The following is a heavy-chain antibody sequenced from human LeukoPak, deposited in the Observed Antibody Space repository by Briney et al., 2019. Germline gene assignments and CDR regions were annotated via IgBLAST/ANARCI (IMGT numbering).Heavy chain of an antibody. V-gene: IGHV3-48*04. CDR2: ISSSSSSI. J-gene: IGHJ3*02. CDR1: GFTFSISS. CDR3: AREPRVTIFGVVKDAFDI. Sequence: GGSLRLSCVASGFTFSISSMSWVRQAPGKGLEWVSYISSSSSSIYDADSVRGRFTISRDNAKNSLYLQMNSLRAEDTAVYYCAREPRVTIFGVVKDAFDIWGQGTMVTVSS. D-gene: IGHD3-3*01.